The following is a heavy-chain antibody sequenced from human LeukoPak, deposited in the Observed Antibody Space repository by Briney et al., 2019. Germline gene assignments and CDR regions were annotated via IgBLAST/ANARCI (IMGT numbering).Heavy chain of an antibody. CDR1: GGSISSSIYY. Sequence: SETLSLTCTVSGGSISSSIYYWGWIRQPPGKGLEWIGNIYHSGNTYHNPSLKSRVTISVDTSTNQFSLKLSSVNAADTAVYYCARLGSWFDPWGQGTLVTVSS. CDR3: ARLGSWFDP. CDR2: IYHSGNT. D-gene: IGHD2-2*03. J-gene: IGHJ5*02. V-gene: IGHV4-39*01.